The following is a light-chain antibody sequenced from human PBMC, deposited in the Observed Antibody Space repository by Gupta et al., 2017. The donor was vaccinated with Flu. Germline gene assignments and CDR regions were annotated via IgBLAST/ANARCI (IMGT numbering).Light chain of an antibody. CDR3: QQDDSSPIT. J-gene: IGKJ5*01. V-gene: IGKV4-1*01. CDR1: QNIFYNSNNNNY. Sequence: DIVMTQSPDSLAVSLGERATINCKSSQNIFYNSNNNNYLAWYQQKPGQPPKLLIYWASTRESGVPDRFSGRGSGTDFTLTISSLQAEDVAVYYCQQDDSSPITFGQGTRVEIK. CDR2: WAS.